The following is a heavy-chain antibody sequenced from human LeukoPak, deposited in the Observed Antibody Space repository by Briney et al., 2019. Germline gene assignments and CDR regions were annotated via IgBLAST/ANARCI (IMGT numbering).Heavy chain of an antibody. Sequence: GGSLRLSCAASGFTFSSYSMNWVRQAPGKGLEWVSFISSSSSYIYYTDSVKGRFTISRDNAKNSLYLQMNSLRAEDTALYYCAKPLWFGELFSPFDYWGQGTLVTVSS. CDR2: ISSSSSYI. CDR1: GFTFSSYS. V-gene: IGHV3-21*04. J-gene: IGHJ4*02. CDR3: AKPLWFGELFSPFDY. D-gene: IGHD3-10*01.